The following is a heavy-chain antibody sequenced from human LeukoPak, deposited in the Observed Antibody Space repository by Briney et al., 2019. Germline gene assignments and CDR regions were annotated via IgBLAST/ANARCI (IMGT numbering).Heavy chain of an antibody. D-gene: IGHD3-22*01. J-gene: IGHJ5*02. CDR3: ARDPLRDTSGYSYR. Sequence: GGSLRLSCAASGFTFSSYSMNWVRQAPGKGLEWVSSISSSSSYIYYADSVKGRFTISRDNAKNSLYLQMNSLRAEDTAVYYCARDPLRDTSGYSYRWGQGTLVTVSS. CDR1: GFTFSSYS. V-gene: IGHV3-21*01. CDR2: ISSSSSYI.